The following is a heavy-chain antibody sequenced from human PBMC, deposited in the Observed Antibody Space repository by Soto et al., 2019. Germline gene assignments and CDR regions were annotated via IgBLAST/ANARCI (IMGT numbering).Heavy chain of an antibody. V-gene: IGHV4-4*07. CDR1: GASTSSDS. D-gene: IGHD4-17*01. CDR2: IYITGNT. J-gene: IGHJ5*02. Sequence: QLRLQESGPGLVKPSETLSLMCSFTGASTSSDSWSWIRQPSGKGLEWIGRIYITGNTNYNPSLWGRVTMSLDTSRNQVSLKLTSVTAADTAVYYCATEVSYGNSGGTSNRLDPWGQGTLVTVS. CDR3: ATEVSYGNSGGTSNRLDP.